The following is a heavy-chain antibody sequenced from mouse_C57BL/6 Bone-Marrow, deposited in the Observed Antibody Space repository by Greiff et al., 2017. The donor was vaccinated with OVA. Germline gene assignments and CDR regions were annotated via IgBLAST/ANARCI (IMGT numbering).Heavy chain of an antibody. CDR2: IDPNSGGT. Sequence: QVQLQQPGAELVKPGASVKLSCKASGYTFTSYWMHWVKQRPGRGLEWIGWIDPNSGGTKYNEKFKSQATLTVDKPSSAAYMQLSSLTSEDSAVYYCARGGACYYYAMGYWGQGTSVTVSS. J-gene: IGHJ4*01. CDR1: GYTFTSYW. CDR3: ARGGACYYYAMGY. V-gene: IGHV1-72*01.